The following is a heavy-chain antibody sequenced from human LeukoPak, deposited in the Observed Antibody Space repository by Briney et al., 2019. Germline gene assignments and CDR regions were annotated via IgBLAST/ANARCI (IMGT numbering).Heavy chain of an antibody. J-gene: IGHJ6*02. CDR2: IYPGDSDT. CDR3: ARQPNYDILTGYYYYGMDV. CDR1: GYSFTSYW. Sequence: KRGESLKISCKGSGYSFTSYWIDWVRQMPGKGLEWMVIIYPGDSDTRYSPSFQGQVTISADKSISTAYLQWSSLKASDTAMYYCARQPNYDILTGYYYYGMDVWGQGTTVTVSS. D-gene: IGHD3-9*01. V-gene: IGHV5-51*01.